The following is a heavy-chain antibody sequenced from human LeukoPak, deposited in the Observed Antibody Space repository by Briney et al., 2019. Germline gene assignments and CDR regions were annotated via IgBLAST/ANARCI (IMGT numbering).Heavy chain of an antibody. CDR3: ARGHRSQRRITIFGVVPYYFDY. CDR1: GFTVSSNY. CDR2: IYSGGST. D-gene: IGHD3-3*01. V-gene: IGHV3-66*02. J-gene: IGHJ4*02. Sequence: GGSLRLSCAASGFTVSSNYMSWVRQAPGKGLEWVSVIYSGGSTYYADSVKGRFTISRDNSKNTLYLQMNSLRAEDTAVYYCARGHRSQRRITIFGVVPYYFDYWGQGTLVTVSS.